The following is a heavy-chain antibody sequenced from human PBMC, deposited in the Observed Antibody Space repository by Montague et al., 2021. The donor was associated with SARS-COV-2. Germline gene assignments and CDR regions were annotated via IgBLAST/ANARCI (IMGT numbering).Heavy chain of an antibody. CDR1: GGSISSGNYY. Sequence: TLSLTCTVSGGSISSGNYYWSWIRQPAGKGLEWIGHIYTSGSTNYNPSLKSRVTISVRTSNNQFSLKLSSVTAADTAVYYCARESGSPTYYFYYGVDVWGQGTTVTVSS. CDR2: IYTSGST. CDR3: ARESGSPTYYFYYGVDV. J-gene: IGHJ6*02. D-gene: IGHD1-26*01. V-gene: IGHV4-61*09.